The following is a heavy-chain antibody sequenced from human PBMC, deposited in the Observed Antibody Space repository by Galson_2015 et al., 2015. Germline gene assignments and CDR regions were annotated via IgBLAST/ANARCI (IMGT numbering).Heavy chain of an antibody. CDR1: GFTFSSYW. CDR2: INSDGSST. D-gene: IGHD4-17*01. Sequence: SLRLSCAASGFTFSSYWMHWVRQAPGKGLVWVSRINSDGSSTSYADSVKGRFTISRDNAKNTLYLQMNSLRAEDTAVYYCARAPDYGDYSDYWGQGTLVTVSS. CDR3: ARAPDYGDYSDY. J-gene: IGHJ4*02. V-gene: IGHV3-74*01.